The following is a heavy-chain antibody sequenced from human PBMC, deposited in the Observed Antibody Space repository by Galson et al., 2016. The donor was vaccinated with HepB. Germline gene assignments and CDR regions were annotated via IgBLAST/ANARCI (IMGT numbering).Heavy chain of an antibody. CDR3: AMYFVGNGGRGY. Sequence: SETLSLTCTVSGGFISDAHWSWVRQPPGKGLEWIGDTYYSGNINYNPSLKSRVTISVDRSKNQYSLTLSSVTAADTAVYFCAMYFVGNGGRGYWGQGTLVTVSS. D-gene: IGHD2-8*01. J-gene: IGHJ4*02. V-gene: IGHV4-59*01. CDR2: TYYSGNI. CDR1: GGFISDAH.